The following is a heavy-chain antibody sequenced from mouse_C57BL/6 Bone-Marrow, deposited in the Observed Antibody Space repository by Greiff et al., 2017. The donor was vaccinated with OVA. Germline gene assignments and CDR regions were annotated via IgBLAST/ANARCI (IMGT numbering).Heavy chain of an antibody. V-gene: IGHV5-9*01. CDR2: ISGGGGNT. CDR3: ARDDYYGSSSRYFDV. Sequence: EVQVVESGGGLVKPGGSLKLSCAASGFTFSSYTMSWVRQTPEKRLEWVATISGGGGNTYYPDSVKGRFTISRDNAKNTLYLQMSSLRSEDTALYYCARDDYYGSSSRYFDVWGTGTTVTVSS. CDR1: GFTFSSYT. D-gene: IGHD1-1*01. J-gene: IGHJ1*03.